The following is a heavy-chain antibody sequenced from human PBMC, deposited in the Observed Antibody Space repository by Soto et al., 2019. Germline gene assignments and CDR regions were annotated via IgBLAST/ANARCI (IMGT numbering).Heavy chain of an antibody. V-gene: IGHV3-33*06. Sequence: QVQLVESGGGVVQPGRSLRLSCAASGFIFNEYGMHWVRQAPGKGLEWVAVIWYDGSNKYYADSVRARFTFSRDNSRNTMSLQMNNLRVEDTAIYYCAKWGCSGSNCNLNQRSFDLWGQGTRVTVSS. J-gene: IGHJ4*02. CDR1: GFIFNEYG. CDR2: IWYDGSNK. CDR3: AKWGCSGSNCNLNQRSFDL. D-gene: IGHD2-15*01.